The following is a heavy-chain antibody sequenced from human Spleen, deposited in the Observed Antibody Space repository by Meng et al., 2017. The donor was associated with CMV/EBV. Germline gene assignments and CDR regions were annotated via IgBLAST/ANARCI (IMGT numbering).Heavy chain of an antibody. V-gene: IGHV1-2*06. CDR3: ARARDGYNYFDY. CDR1: GYTFTSFY. CDR2: INPNSGET. D-gene: IGHD5-24*01. J-gene: IGHJ4*02. Sequence: QEQLVQSGAEVKKPGASVKVSCKVSGYTFTSFYMHWVRQAPGQGLEWMGRINPNSGETKFAQKFQGRVTMTRDTSISTAYMELSRLTSDDTAVYYCARARDGYNYFDYWGQGTLVTVSS.